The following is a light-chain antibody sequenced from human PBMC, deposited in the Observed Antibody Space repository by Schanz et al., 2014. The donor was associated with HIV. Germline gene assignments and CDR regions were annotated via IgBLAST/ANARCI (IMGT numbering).Light chain of an antibody. CDR2: AAS. J-gene: IGKJ1*01. CDR1: QSISNN. CDR3: QQYNNWPGT. Sequence: EIVMTQSPATLYVSPGERATLSCRASQSISNNLAWYQHKPGQAPRLLIYAASSRATGIPDRFSGSGSGTDFTLTISRLEPEDFAVYYCQQYNNWPGTFGQGTKVEIK. V-gene: IGKV3D-15*01.